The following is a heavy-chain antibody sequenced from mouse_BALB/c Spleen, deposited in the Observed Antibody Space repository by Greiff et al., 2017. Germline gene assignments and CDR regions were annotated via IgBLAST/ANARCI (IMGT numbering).Heavy chain of an antibody. CDR2: ILPGSGST. J-gene: IGHJ3*01. CDR3: ARIYYYGSSYEGFAY. Sequence: VQLQQSGAELMKPGASVKISCKATGYTFSSYWIEWVKQRPGHGLEWIGEILPGSGSTNYNEKFKGKATFTADTSSNTAYMQLSSLTSEDSAVYYCARIYYYGSSYEGFAYRGQGTLVTVSA. V-gene: IGHV1-9*01. CDR1: GYTFSSYW. D-gene: IGHD1-1*01.